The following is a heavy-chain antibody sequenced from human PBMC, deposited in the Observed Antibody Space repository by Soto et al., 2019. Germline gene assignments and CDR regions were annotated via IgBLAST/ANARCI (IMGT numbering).Heavy chain of an antibody. Sequence: PGGSLRLSCAASGFTFSSYSMNWVRQAPGKGLEWVSYFSSSSSTIYYADSVKGRFTISRDNAKNSAYLQMNSLKTEDTAVSYCVRVDKQLGTTFFDHWGQGILVTVSS. CDR2: FSSSSSTI. D-gene: IGHD1-1*01. CDR1: GFTFSSYS. J-gene: IGHJ4*02. CDR3: VRVDKQLGTTFFDH. V-gene: IGHV3-48*01.